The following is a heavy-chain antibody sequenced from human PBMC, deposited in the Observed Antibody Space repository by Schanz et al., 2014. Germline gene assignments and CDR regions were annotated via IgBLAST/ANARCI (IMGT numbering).Heavy chain of an antibody. V-gene: IGHV3-23*04. Sequence: EVHLVESGGGLVQPGGSLRLSCAASGFTFSSYAMSWVRQAPGKGLEWVSAISGSGGSTYYADSVKGRFTISRDNSKNTLYLQMNSLRAEDTAVYYCRLWFGELYYGMDVWGQGTTVTVSS. CDR1: GFTFSSYA. CDR3: RLWFGELYYGMDV. J-gene: IGHJ6*02. CDR2: ISGSGGST. D-gene: IGHD3-10*01.